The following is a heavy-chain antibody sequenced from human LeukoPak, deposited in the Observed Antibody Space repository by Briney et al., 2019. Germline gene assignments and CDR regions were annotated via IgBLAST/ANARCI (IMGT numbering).Heavy chain of an antibody. Sequence: PGGSQRLSCAASGFTISRYWMHWVRQAPGKGLVWVSRLNSDGSSTTYADSVKGRFTISRDNAKNTLYLQMNSLRAEDTAVYYCVRGGGYYFDYWGQGTLVTVSS. CDR2: LNSDGSST. V-gene: IGHV3-74*01. CDR1: GFTISRYW. D-gene: IGHD3-16*01. J-gene: IGHJ4*02. CDR3: VRGGGYYFDY.